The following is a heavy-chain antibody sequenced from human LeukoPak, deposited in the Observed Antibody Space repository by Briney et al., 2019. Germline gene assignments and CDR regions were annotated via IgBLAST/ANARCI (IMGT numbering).Heavy chain of an antibody. J-gene: IGHJ6*03. CDR1: GFTFSSYE. Sequence: GGSLRLSCAASGFTFSSYEMNWVRQAPGKGLEWVSYISSSGSTIYYADSVKGRFTVSRDNAKNTLYLQMNSLRVEDTAVYYCSYGSGREGCMDVWGKGTTVTVSS. CDR2: ISSSGSTI. CDR3: SYGSGREGCMDV. V-gene: IGHV3-48*03. D-gene: IGHD3-10*01.